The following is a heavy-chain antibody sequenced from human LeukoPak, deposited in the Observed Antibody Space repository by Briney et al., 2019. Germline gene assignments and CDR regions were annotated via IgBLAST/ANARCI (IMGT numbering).Heavy chain of an antibody. V-gene: IGHV4-59*01. D-gene: IGHD1-26*01. CDR3: ARSIRWSYLWWFDP. CDR1: GGSISGYY. J-gene: IGHJ5*02. Sequence: SETLSLTCTVSGGSISGYYWSWIRQPPGKGLEWIGYIYYSGSTKYNPSLKSRVTISVDTSKNQFSLKLNSVTAADTAVYYCARSIRWSYLWWFDPWGQGTLVTVSS. CDR2: IYYSGST.